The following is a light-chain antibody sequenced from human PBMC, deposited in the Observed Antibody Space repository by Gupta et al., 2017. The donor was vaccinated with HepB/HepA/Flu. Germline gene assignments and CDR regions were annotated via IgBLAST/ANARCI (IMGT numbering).Light chain of an antibody. CDR2: LNSDGSH. Sequence: QLVLTQSPSASASLGASLKRPCTLSSGHSSYAIAWHQQQPEKGPRYLMKLNSDGSHSKGDGIPDRFSGSSSGAERYLTISSLQSEDEAEYYCQTWGTGIDVVFGGGTKLTVL. V-gene: IGLV4-69*01. CDR1: SGHSSYA. CDR3: QTWGTGIDVV. J-gene: IGLJ2*01.